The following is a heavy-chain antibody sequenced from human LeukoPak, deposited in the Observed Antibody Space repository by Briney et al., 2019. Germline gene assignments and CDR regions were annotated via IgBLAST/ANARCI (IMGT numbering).Heavy chain of an antibody. V-gene: IGHV3-21*01. CDR3: ARAYYDILTGFRPVGFDP. D-gene: IGHD3-9*01. CDR1: GFTFSGYS. J-gene: IGHJ5*02. CDR2: ISSSTYYI. Sequence: GGSLRLSCAASGFTFSGYSMNRVRQAPGKGLEWVSSISSSTYYIFYADSVKGRFTISRDNAKNSLYLQMNSLRAEDTAVYYCARAYYDILTGFRPVGFDPWGQGTLVTVSS.